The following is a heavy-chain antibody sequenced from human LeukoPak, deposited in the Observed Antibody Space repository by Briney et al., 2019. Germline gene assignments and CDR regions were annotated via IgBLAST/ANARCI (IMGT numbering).Heavy chain of an antibody. CDR2: IAGSDGFT. V-gene: IGHV3-23*01. J-gene: IGHJ4*02. CDR3: AKGGKWDVTPFDY. Sequence: PGGSLRLSCAASGFPFSSYAMNWVRQAPGKGLEWVSVIAGSDGFTQYADSVKGRFTISRDNSKNTLYLQVNSLRAEDTAVYYCAKGGKWDVTPFDYWGPGTLVTVSS. CDR1: GFPFSSYA. D-gene: IGHD1-26*01.